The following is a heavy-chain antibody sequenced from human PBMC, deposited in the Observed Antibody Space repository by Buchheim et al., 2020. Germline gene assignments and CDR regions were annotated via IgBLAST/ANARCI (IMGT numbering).Heavy chain of an antibody. CDR1: GFTFSDYY. V-gene: IGHV3-11*01. D-gene: IGHD3/OR15-3a*01. Sequence: QVQLVESGGGLVRPGGSLRLSCAASGFTFSDYYMSWVRQAPGKGLEWISYISTSSSTIHYADSVKGRFTLSRDNAKNSLFLQMNSLRVEDTAVYYCARDYRWTSPNPEPYYYYLDVWGKGTT. CDR3: ARDYRWTSPNPEPYYYYLDV. J-gene: IGHJ6*03. CDR2: ISTSSSTI.